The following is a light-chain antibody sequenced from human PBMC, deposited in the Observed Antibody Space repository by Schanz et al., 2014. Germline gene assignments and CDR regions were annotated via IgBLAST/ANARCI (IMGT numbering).Light chain of an antibody. CDR3: QNYNSAPRT. V-gene: IGKV1-39*01. Sequence: DIQTTQSPSSLSASVGDRVTITCRASQSISTYLNWYQQKPGKAPKLLIYAASSLQSGVPSRFSGSGSGTDFTLTISSLQPEDVATYYCQNYNSAPRTFGQGTRVEIK. CDR1: QSISTY. CDR2: AAS. J-gene: IGKJ1*01.